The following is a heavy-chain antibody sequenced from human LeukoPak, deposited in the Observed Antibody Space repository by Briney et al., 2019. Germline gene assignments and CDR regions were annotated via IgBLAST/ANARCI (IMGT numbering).Heavy chain of an antibody. V-gene: IGHV4-31*03. D-gene: IGHD2-21*02. J-gene: IGHJ6*02. CDR3: ARVHHERLRLDV. CDR1: GGSINSGDYF. Sequence: PSETLSLTCTVSGGSINSGDYFWSWIRQHPGKGLEWIGYIYYSESTHYNPSLKTRITISVDTSKNEFSLKLSSVTAADTAVYYCARVHHERLRLDVWGQGTTVTVSS. CDR2: IYYSEST.